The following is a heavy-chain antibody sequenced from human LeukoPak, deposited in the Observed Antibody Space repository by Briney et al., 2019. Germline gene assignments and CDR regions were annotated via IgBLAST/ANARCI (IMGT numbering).Heavy chain of an antibody. J-gene: IGHJ5*02. CDR1: GGSISSYY. Sequence: PSETPSLTCTVSGGSISSYYWSWIRQPPGKGLEWIGYIYYSGSTNYNPSLKSRVTISVDTSKNQFSLKLSSVTAADTAVYYCARAAPWFDPWGQGTLVTVSS. CDR2: IYYSGST. V-gene: IGHV4-59*01. CDR3: ARAAPWFDP.